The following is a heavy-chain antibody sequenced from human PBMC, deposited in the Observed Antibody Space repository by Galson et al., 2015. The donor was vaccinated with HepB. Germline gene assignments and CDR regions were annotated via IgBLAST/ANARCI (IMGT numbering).Heavy chain of an antibody. CDR2: INPSGGST. Sequence: CKASGYTFTNYYMHWVRQAPGQGLEWMGIINPSGGSTSYAQKFQGRVTMTRDTSTSTVYMELSSLRSEDTAVYYCARDMTIAAAGPTTIGMDVWGQGTTVTVSS. D-gene: IGHD6-13*01. J-gene: IGHJ6*02. V-gene: IGHV1-46*01. CDR3: ARDMTIAAAGPTTIGMDV. CDR1: GYTFTNYY.